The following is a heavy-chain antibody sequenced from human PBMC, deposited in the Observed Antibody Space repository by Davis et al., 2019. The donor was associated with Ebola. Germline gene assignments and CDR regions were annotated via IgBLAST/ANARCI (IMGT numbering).Heavy chain of an antibody. V-gene: IGHV1-2*02. CDR2: ISLNSGST. D-gene: IGHD3-22*01. Sequence: ASVKVSCKASGFTFVDYYLHWARQAPGQGPEWMGWISLNSGSTKFSHKFQGRVTMTRDTSINTAHMELSGLRSDDTAVYYCARDDKVMHFDYWGQGTLVTVSS. J-gene: IGHJ4*02. CDR1: GFTFVDYY. CDR3: ARDDKVMHFDY.